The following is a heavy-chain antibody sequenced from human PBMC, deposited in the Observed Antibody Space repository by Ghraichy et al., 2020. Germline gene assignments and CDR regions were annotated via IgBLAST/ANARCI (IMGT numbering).Heavy chain of an antibody. CDR1: GFSLSSFV. J-gene: IGHJ5*02. V-gene: IGHV3-23*01. CDR2: ITASYDGP. CDR3: AKVRTAGKLDWVDP. Sequence: GGSLRLSCAASGFSLSSFVMAWVRQAPGKGLEWVSSITASYDGPYYADSVKGRFPISRDDSKNSVYLQMNRLRAGDTAIYYCAKVRTAGKLDWVDPWGQGTLVTVAS. D-gene: IGHD1-1*01.